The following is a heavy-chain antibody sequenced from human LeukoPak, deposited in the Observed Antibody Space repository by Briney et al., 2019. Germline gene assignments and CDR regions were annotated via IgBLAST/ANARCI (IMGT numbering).Heavy chain of an antibody. Sequence: SETLSLTCTVSGGSISSYYWSWIRQPAGKGLEWIGRIYISGSTNYNPSLKSRVTISVDTSKNQFSLQLSSVTAADTAVYYCARDPWELLLGDTFDIWGQGTMVTVSS. CDR1: GGSISSYY. D-gene: IGHD1-26*01. J-gene: IGHJ3*02. CDR3: ARDPWELLLGDTFDI. CDR2: IYISGST. V-gene: IGHV4-4*07.